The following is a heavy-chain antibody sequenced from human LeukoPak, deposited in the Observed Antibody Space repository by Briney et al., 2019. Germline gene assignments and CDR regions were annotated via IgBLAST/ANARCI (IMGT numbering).Heavy chain of an antibody. Sequence: ETLSLTCTVSGSATSSYCSCWYRKPPPTGLHWIGYIYTNGYTNYNPYLKTLVPISVEQSKTQFSLKLSSVTAAHTAVYYCARQSCSGTSCWNLLDYWGQGTLVTVSS. CDR1: GSATSSYC. CDR2: IYTNGYT. CDR3: ARQSCSGTSCWNLLDY. V-gene: IGHV4-4*09. J-gene: IGHJ4*02. D-gene: IGHD2-2*01.